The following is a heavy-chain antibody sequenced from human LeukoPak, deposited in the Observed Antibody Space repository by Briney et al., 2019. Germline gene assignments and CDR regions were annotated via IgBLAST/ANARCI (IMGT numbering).Heavy chain of an antibody. CDR3: EESFDGSGYYYVYFDN. Sequence: PGGCLRLSCAASRFTFKNYAMSWVRQAPGKGLEWVSSISSSGDATYYANSVKGRFTISRDNSKNTLYLQMNSLRAEDTAVYYCEESFDGSGYYYVYFDNWGQGTLVTVSS. V-gene: IGHV3-23*01. J-gene: IGHJ4*02. D-gene: IGHD3-22*01. CDR1: RFTFKNYA. CDR2: ISSSGDAT.